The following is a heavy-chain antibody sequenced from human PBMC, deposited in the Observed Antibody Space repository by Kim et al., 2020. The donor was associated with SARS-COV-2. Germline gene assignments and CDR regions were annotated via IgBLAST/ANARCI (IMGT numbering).Heavy chain of an antibody. CDR3: ARDTYSSGWYKDWYFDL. V-gene: IGHV1-3*01. Sequence: ASVKVSCKASGYTFTSYVMHWVRQAPGQRLEWIGWINAGNGNTKYSQKFQGRVTITRDTSASTAYMELSSLRSEDTAVYYCARDTYSSGWYKDWYFDLWGRGTLVTVSS. CDR1: GYTFTSYV. D-gene: IGHD6-19*01. CDR2: INAGNGNT. J-gene: IGHJ2*01.